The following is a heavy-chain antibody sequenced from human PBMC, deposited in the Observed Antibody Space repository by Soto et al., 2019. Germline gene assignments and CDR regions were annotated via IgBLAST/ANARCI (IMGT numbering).Heavy chain of an antibody. CDR2: ISGSGGST. CDR3: AKVGSSIVGATFGPHYYYGMDV. V-gene: IGHV3-23*01. Sequence: EVQLLESGGGLVQPGGSLRLSCAASGFTFSSYAMSWVRQAPGKGLEWVSAISGSGGSTYYADSVKGRFTISRDNSKNTLYLQMNSLRAEDTAVYYCAKVGSSIVGATFGPHYYYGMDVWGQGTTVTVSS. D-gene: IGHD1-26*01. CDR1: GFTFSSYA. J-gene: IGHJ6*02.